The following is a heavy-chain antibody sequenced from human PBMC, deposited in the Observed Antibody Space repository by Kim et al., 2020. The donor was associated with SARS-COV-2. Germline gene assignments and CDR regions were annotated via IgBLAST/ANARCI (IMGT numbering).Heavy chain of an antibody. CDR3: ATAVSGSYLDAFDI. Sequence: AQKFQGRVTMTEDTSTDTAYMELSSLRSEDTAVYYCATAVSGSYLDAFDIWGQGTMVTVSS. V-gene: IGHV1-24*01. J-gene: IGHJ3*02. D-gene: IGHD1-26*01.